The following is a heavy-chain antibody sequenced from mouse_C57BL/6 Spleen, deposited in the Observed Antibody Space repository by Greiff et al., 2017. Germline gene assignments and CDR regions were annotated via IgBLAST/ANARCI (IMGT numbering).Heavy chain of an antibody. CDR3: ARHHYGRYAMDY. CDR2: IWSDGST. CDR1: GFSLTSYG. V-gene: IGHV2-6-1*01. J-gene: IGHJ4*01. Sequence: VMLVESGPGLVAPSQSLSITCTVSGFSLTSYGVHWVRQPPGKGLEWLVVIWSDGSTTYNSALKSRLSISKDNSKSQVFLKMNSLQTEDTAMYYCARHHYGRYAMDYWGQGTSVTVSS. D-gene: IGHD1-2*01.